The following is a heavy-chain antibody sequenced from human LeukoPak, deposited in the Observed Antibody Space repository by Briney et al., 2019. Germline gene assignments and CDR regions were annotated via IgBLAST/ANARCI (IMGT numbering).Heavy chain of an antibody. CDR2: ISGSGGST. V-gene: IGHV3-23*01. Sequence: GGSLRLSCAASGFTFSSYAMSWVRQAPGKGLEWVLAISGSGGSTYYADSVKGRFTISRDNSKNTLYLQMNSLRAEDTAVYYCAKEYCSSTSCSSDYYYYGMDVWGQGTTVTVSS. CDR3: AKEYCSSTSCSSDYYYYGMDV. CDR1: GFTFSSYA. J-gene: IGHJ6*02. D-gene: IGHD2-2*01.